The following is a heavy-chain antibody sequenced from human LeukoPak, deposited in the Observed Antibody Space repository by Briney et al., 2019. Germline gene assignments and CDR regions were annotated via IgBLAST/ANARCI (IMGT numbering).Heavy chain of an antibody. V-gene: IGHV3-7*03. D-gene: IGHD3-22*01. CDR2: IKQDGSEK. CDR1: GFTFSSYW. CDR3: ARRKLVYDSSGYQDY. J-gene: IGHJ4*02. Sequence: GGSLRLSCAASGFTFSSYWMSWVRQAPGKGLEWVANIKQDGSEKYYVDSVKGRFTISRDNAKNSLYLQMNSLRAEDTAVYYCARRKLVYDSSGYQDYWGQETLVTVSS.